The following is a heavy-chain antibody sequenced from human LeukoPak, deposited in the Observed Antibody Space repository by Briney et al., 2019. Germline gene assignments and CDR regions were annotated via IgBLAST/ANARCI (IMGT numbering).Heavy chain of an antibody. CDR3: ARDEGSSWSVY. V-gene: IGHV1-18*01. J-gene: IGHJ4*02. Sequence: ASVKVSCKASGGTFSSYAFSWVRQAPGQGLEWMGWISAYNGNTNYAQKLQGRVTMTTDTSTSTAYMELRSLRSDDTAVYYCARDEGSSWSVYWGQGTLVTVSS. CDR1: GGTFSSYA. D-gene: IGHD6-13*01. CDR2: ISAYNGNT.